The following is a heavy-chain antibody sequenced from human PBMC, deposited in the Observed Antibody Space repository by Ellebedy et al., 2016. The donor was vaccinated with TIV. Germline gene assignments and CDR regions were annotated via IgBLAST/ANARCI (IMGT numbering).Heavy chain of an antibody. J-gene: IGHJ4*02. V-gene: IGHV1-2*02. Sequence: AASVKVSCKTSGHTFTDYYIHWVRQAPGQGLEWMAWINPNSGGTNYAQKFQGRVTVTRDTSTSTAFLELSRLRSDDTAVYYCTRDLTNIVSGDYWGQGTLVTVSS. D-gene: IGHD5/OR15-5a*01. CDR3: TRDLTNIVSGDY. CDR2: INPNSGGT. CDR1: GHTFTDYY.